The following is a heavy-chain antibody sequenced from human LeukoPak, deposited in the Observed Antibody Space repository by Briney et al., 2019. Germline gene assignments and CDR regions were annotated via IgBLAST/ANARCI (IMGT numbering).Heavy chain of an antibody. CDR1: GYTFTGYY. CDR3: AREGDYEAFDI. Sequence: EASVKVSCKASGYTFTGYYMHWVRQAPGQGLEWMGRINPNSGGTNYAQKFQGSVTMTRETSISTAYMELSRLRSDDTAVYYCAREGDYEAFDIWGQGTMVTVSS. D-gene: IGHD4-17*01. V-gene: IGHV1-2*06. CDR2: INPNSGGT. J-gene: IGHJ3*02.